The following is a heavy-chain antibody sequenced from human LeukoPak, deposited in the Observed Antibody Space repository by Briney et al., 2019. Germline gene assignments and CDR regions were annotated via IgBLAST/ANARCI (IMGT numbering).Heavy chain of an antibody. V-gene: IGHV4-39*07. Sequence: KPSETLSLTCTVSGGSISSSSYYWGWIRQPPGKGLEWIGSIYYSGSTYYNPSLKSRVTISVDTSKNQFSLKLSSVTAADTAVYYCARDLGYYDSSADAECWFDPWGQGTLVTVSS. CDR3: ARDLGYYDSSADAECWFDP. D-gene: IGHD3-22*01. J-gene: IGHJ5*02. CDR1: GGSISSSSYY. CDR2: IYYSGST.